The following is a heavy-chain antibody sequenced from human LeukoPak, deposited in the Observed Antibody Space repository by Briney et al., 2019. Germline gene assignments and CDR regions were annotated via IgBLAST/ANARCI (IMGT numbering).Heavy chain of an antibody. CDR2: IYYSGST. Sequence: SETLSLTCTVSGDSISSYYWSWIRQSPGKGLEWVGYIYYSGSTNYNPSLKSRVTISVDTSKNQFSLKLSSVTAADTAVYYCVRGRSGDWGSFDYWGQGTLVTVSS. CDR3: VRGRSGDWGSFDY. V-gene: IGHV4-59*12. CDR1: GDSISSYY. J-gene: IGHJ4*02. D-gene: IGHD7-27*01.